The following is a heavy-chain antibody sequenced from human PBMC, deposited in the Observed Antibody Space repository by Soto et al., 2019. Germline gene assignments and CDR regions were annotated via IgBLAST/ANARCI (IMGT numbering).Heavy chain of an antibody. CDR1: GYIFTDHL. CDR2: IYPGDSDT. V-gene: IGHV5-51*01. D-gene: IGHD6-13*01. Sequence: GESLKISCKGSGYIFTDHLIGWVLQMPGKGLEWMGIIYPGDSDTRYSPSFQGQVTISADKSISTASLQWSSLKASDTAMYYCARTSAAGKYYYGMDVWGQGTTVTVSS. CDR3: ARTSAAGKYYYGMDV. J-gene: IGHJ6*02.